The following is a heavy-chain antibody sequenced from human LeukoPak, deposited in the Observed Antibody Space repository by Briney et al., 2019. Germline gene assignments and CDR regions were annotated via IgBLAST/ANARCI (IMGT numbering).Heavy chain of an antibody. Sequence: PGGSLRLSCAASGFTFSRYSMNWVRQAPGKGLEWVSFISSSSSYIYYVDSVKGRFTISRDNAKNSLYLQMNSLRVEDTAVYYCARSARDSEYTNMDSWGQGTLVTVSS. V-gene: IGHV3-21*01. CDR2: ISSSSSYI. D-gene: IGHD5-18*01. CDR1: GFTFSRYS. J-gene: IGHJ4*02. CDR3: ARSARDSEYTNMDS.